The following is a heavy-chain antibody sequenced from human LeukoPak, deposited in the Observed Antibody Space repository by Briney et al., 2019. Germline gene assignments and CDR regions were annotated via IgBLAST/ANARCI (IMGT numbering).Heavy chain of an antibody. J-gene: IGHJ5*02. Sequence: SETLSLTCAVYGGSFSGYCWSWIRQPPGKGLEWIGEINHSGSTNYNPSLKSRVTISVDTSKNQFSLKLSSVTAADTAVYYCARGRVVFRPWGQGTLVTVSS. CDR2: INHSGST. D-gene: IGHD3-16*01. V-gene: IGHV4-34*01. CDR3: ARGRVVFRP. CDR1: GGSFSGYC.